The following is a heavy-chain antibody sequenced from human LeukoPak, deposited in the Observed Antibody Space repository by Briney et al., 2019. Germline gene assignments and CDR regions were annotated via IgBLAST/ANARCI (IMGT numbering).Heavy chain of an antibody. V-gene: IGHV4-59*11. J-gene: IGHJ4*02. Sequence: SETLSLTCTVSGGSIGRHFWNWIRHPRGKGREWIGYINYSGTTSYHPSLKSRITLSIDTSKNRFSLKVNSVTGADTAVYYCASLRGGTPSYWGQGTQATVSS. CDR1: GGSIGRHF. CDR2: INYSGTT. CDR3: ASLRGGTPSY. D-gene: IGHD3-16*01.